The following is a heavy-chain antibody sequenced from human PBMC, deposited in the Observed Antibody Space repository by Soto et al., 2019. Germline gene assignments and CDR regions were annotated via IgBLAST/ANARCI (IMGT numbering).Heavy chain of an antibody. V-gene: IGHV3-30-3*01. J-gene: IGHJ3*02. CDR1: GFTFSSYA. Sequence: QVQLVESGGGVVQPGRSLRLSCAASGFTFSSYAMHWVRQAPGKGLEWVAVISYDGSNKYYADSVKGRFTISRDNSKNTLYLQMNSLRAEDTAVYYCAREGGIASVGDAFDIWGQGTMVTVSS. CDR2: ISYDGSNK. CDR3: AREGGIASVGDAFDI. D-gene: IGHD6-13*01.